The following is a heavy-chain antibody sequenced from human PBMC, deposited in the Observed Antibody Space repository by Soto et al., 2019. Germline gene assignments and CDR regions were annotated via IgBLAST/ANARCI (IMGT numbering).Heavy chain of an antibody. CDR2: FYYSGKT. CDR1: GGSITRSGFS. J-gene: IGHJ4*02. D-gene: IGHD3-3*01. V-gene: IGHV4-39*01. Sequence: QLQLQESGPGLVKPSETLSLSCTVSGGSITRSGFSWDWIRQPPGKGLEWIGSFYYSGKTYYNASLESRVPISAYTSKNQCSLKLPSLTAADTAVYYCARHQLRFLEWSYFDYCGQGSLVTVSS. CDR3: ARHQLRFLEWSYFDY.